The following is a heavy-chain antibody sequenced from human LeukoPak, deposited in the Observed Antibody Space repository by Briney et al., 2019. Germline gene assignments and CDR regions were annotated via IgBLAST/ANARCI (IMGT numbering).Heavy chain of an antibody. J-gene: IGHJ4*02. CDR1: GFTFRSYN. D-gene: IGHD1-26*01. Sequence: GGTLRLSCAASGFTFRSYNMNWVRQAPAKGLEWVSSISNSSSYIYYADSVKDRFTISRDNAKNSLYLQMNSLRAEDTAVYYCARSSIRSGSYRFLYFDYWGQGTLVTVSS. V-gene: IGHV3-21*01. CDR3: ARSSIRSGSYRFLYFDY. CDR2: ISNSSSYI.